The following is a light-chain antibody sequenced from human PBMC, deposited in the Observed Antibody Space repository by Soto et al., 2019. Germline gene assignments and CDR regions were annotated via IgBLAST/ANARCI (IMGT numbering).Light chain of an antibody. V-gene: IGKV1-9*01. CDR1: QGISSF. J-gene: IGKJ1*01. CDR2: AAS. CDR3: QQLNSYPLT. Sequence: DIQLTQSPPFLSASVGDRVTITCRASQGISSFLAWYQQKPGKAPKLLIYAASTLQSGVPSRFSGSGSGTEFTLTISTLQLEDFATYYCQQLNSYPLTFGQGTKVEIK.